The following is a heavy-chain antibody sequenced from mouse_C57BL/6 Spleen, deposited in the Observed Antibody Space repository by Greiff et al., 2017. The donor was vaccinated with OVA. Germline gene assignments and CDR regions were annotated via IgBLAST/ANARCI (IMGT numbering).Heavy chain of an antibody. Sequence: QVKLKQSGAELARPGASVKMSCKASGYTFTSYTMHWVKRRPGQGLEWIGYINPSSGYTKYNQKFKDKATLTADKSSSTVYMQLSSLTSEDSAVYYCAITTVAKVPDYWGQGTTLTVSS. CDR1: GYTFTSYT. J-gene: IGHJ2*01. CDR2: INPSSGYT. V-gene: IGHV1-4*01. D-gene: IGHD1-1*01. CDR3: AITTVAKVPDY.